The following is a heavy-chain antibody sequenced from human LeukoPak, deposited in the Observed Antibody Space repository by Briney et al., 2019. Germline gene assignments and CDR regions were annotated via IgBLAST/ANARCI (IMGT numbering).Heavy chain of an antibody. CDR3: ARPHLSSWYGAFDI. D-gene: IGHD6-13*01. CDR2: IYYTGST. CDR1: GGSITNYY. V-gene: IGHV4-59*01. J-gene: IGHJ3*02. Sequence: PSETLSLTCTVSGGSITNYYWTWIRQPPGKGLEWVGHIYYTGSTNYNPSLKSRVTISVDTSKNQFSLKLSSVTAADTAVYYCARPHLSSWYGAFDIWGQGTMVTVSS.